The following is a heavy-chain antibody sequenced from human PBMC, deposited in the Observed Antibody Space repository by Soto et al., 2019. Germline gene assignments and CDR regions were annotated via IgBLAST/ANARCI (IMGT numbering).Heavy chain of an antibody. CDR3: AISIPGTSSYYYFDY. CDR1: GYSFTSYW. J-gene: IGHJ4*02. D-gene: IGHD1-20*01. Sequence: PGESLKISCNGSGYSFTSYWISWVRQMPWKGLEWMGRIDPSDSYTNYSPSFQGHVTISADKSISTAYLQWSSLKASDTAMYYCAISIPGTSSYYYFDYWGQGTLVTVSS. CDR2: IDPSDSYT. V-gene: IGHV5-10-1*01.